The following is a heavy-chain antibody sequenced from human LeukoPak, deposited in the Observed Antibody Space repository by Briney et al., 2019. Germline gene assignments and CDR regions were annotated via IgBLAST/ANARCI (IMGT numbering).Heavy chain of an antibody. CDR3: ARERSGYGYSRGDY. J-gene: IGHJ4*02. Sequence: ASVKVSCKASGYTFTSYGISWVRQAPGQGLEWMGWISAYNGNTNYAQKLQGRVTMTTDTSTSTAYMKLRSLRSDDTAVYYCARERSGYGYSRGDYWGQGTLVIVAS. V-gene: IGHV1-18*01. D-gene: IGHD5-18*01. CDR2: ISAYNGNT. CDR1: GYTFTSYG.